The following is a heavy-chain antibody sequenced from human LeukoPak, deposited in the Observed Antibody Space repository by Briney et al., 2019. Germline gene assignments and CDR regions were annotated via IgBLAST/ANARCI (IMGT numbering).Heavy chain of an antibody. CDR2: IIPIFGTA. V-gene: IGHV1-69*05. J-gene: IGHJ4*02. CDR1: GGTFSSYA. D-gene: IGHD3-3*01. CDR3: ARGMTSTYYDFWSGYV. Sequence: GASVKVSCKASGGTFSSYAISWVRQAPGQGLEWMGGIIPIFGTANYAQKFQGRVTITTDESTSTAYMELSSLRSEDTAVYYCARGMTSTYYDFWSGYVWGQGTLVTVSS.